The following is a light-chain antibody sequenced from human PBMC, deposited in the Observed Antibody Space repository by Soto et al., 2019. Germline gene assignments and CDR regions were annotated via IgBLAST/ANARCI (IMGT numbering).Light chain of an antibody. Sequence: DIQMTQSPSSLSASVGGRVTITCRASQGISTYLAWYQQKPGKVPKLLIYAASTLQSGVPSRFSGSGSGTEFTLTISSLQPEDVATYFCQKYNSAPLTFGGGTKLEIK. V-gene: IGKV1-27*01. J-gene: IGKJ4*01. CDR2: AAS. CDR3: QKYNSAPLT. CDR1: QGISTY.